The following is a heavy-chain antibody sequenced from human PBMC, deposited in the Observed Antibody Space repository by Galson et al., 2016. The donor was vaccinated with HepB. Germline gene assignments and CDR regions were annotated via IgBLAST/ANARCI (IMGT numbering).Heavy chain of an antibody. CDR2: MRPAGDK. CDR1: GFTFNDYD. D-gene: IGHD1-1*01. V-gene: IGHV3-13*01. Sequence: SLRLSCAISGFTFNDYDMHWVRQGTGESLEWVANMRPAGDKYYPGSVKGRFTVSRESAKNSFYLQMDSLRAGDSGVYYCASGPHWNHAYWGQGTLVIVSS. J-gene: IGHJ4*01. CDR3: ASGPHWNHAY.